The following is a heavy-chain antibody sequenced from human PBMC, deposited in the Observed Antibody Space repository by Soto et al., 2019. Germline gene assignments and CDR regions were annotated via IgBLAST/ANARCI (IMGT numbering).Heavy chain of an antibody. J-gene: IGHJ4*02. CDR3: VRDWRFGEDY. V-gene: IGHV3-74*03. D-gene: IGHD3-10*01. Sequence: EVQLVESGGGLVQSGGSLRLSCAASGFVINKYWMHWVRQAPGRGLVWVSRINSGGSSTAYADPVKGRFTISRDNAKNTLYLQMNSLRVEDTAVYYCVRDWRFGEDYWGQGTLVTVSS. CDR1: GFVINKYW. CDR2: INSGGSST.